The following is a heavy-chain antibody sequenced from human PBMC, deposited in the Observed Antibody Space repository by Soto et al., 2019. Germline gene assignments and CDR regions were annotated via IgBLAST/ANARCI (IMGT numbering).Heavy chain of an antibody. J-gene: IGHJ5*02. CDR1: GGSFSGYY. CDR2: INHSGST. V-gene: IGHV4-34*01. CDR3: ALYRYYDFWSGYSPGGFDP. Sequence: SETLSLTCAVYGGSFSGYYWSWIRQPPGKGLEWIGEINHSGSTNYNPSLQSRVTISVDTSKNQFSLKLSSVTAADTAVYYCALYRYYDFWSGYSPGGFDPWGQGTLVTVSS. D-gene: IGHD3-3*01.